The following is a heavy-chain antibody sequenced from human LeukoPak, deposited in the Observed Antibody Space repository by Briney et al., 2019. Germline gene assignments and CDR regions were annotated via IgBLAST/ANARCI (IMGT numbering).Heavy chain of an antibody. CDR1: GFTFSSYT. D-gene: IGHD3-9*01. Sequence: GGSLRLSCSASGFTFSSYTIHWVRQAPGKGLEFDSAITNNGGNTYYADSVKGRFTISRDNSKNTVYLQMSSLRAEDTAAYYCVIVRGYFDSSGSDYWGQGTLVTVSS. J-gene: IGHJ4*02. CDR2: ITNNGGNT. CDR3: VIVRGYFDSSGSDY. V-gene: IGHV3-64D*06.